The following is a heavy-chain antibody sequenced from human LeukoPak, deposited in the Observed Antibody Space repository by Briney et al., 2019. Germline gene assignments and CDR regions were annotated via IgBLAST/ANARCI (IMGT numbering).Heavy chain of an antibody. J-gene: IGHJ4*02. D-gene: IGHD3-10*01. CDR1: NASIISSSYY. Sequence: PSETLSLTCSVSNASIISSSYYWGWIRQPPGKGLEWIGSIYYRGRTYYNPSLKIRVTISADTSKNQFSLNLNSVTAADTAVYYCARGRNGSITMVRGVIIPDLDYWGQGTLVTVSS. CDR3: ARGRNGSITMVRGVIIPDLDY. V-gene: IGHV4-39*01. CDR2: IYYRGRT.